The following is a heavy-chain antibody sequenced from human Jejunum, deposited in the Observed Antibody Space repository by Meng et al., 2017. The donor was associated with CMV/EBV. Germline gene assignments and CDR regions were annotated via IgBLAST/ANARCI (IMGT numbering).Heavy chain of an antibody. CDR2: INWNGISV. J-gene: IGHJ4*02. Sequence: FDDYAMHWVRRAPGKGLVWVSAINWNGISVAYAESVKGRFTISRDNAKNSLYLQMHSLRAEDTAFYYCAKDRYYDSSGYYSLDYWGQGTLVTVSS. V-gene: IGHV3-9*01. D-gene: IGHD3-22*01. CDR1: FDDYA. CDR3: AKDRYYDSSGYYSLDY.